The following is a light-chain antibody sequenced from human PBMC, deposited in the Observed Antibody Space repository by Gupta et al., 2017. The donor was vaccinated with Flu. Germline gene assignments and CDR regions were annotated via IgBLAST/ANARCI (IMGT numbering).Light chain of an antibody. V-gene: IGKV1-8*01. CDR3: QHEDSSPWA. CDR2: AAS. Sequence: AIGMTQSPASFSASTGDRVTITCRASQGISSYLAWYQQTPGKAPKLLIYAASTVQRGVPSRFSGSGSGTDFTLAISAPQSEAFATYYCQHEDSSPWAFGQGTKVEIK. CDR1: QGISSY. J-gene: IGKJ1*01.